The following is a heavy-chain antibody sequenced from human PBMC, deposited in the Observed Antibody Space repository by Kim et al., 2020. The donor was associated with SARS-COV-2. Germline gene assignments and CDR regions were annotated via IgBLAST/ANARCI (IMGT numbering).Heavy chain of an antibody. CDR3: AKDKDGYNKPLCYFDL. V-gene: IGHV3-23*01. CDR1: GFTFSNYA. Sequence: GGSLRLSCAASGFTFSNYAMSWVRQAPGKGLEWLSAISGSGGSTYYADSVKGRCTISRDNSKNTLYLQMNSPRAEDTAVYYCAKDKDGYNKPLCYFDLWGRGTLVTVSS. D-gene: IGHD5-12*01. CDR2: ISGSGGST. J-gene: IGHJ2*01.